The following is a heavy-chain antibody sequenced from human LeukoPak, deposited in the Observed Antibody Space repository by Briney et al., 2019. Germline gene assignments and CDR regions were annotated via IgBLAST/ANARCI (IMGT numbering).Heavy chain of an antibody. CDR2: ISSSGSTI. CDR1: GFTFSSYE. D-gene: IGHD3-10*01. Sequence: GGSLRQSCAASGFTFSSYEMTWVRQAPGKGLEWVSYISSSGSTIYYADSVKGRFTISRDNAKNSLYLQMNSLRAEDTAVYYCARDRRNYYGSDPWGQGTLVTVSS. V-gene: IGHV3-48*03. J-gene: IGHJ5*02. CDR3: ARDRRNYYGSDP.